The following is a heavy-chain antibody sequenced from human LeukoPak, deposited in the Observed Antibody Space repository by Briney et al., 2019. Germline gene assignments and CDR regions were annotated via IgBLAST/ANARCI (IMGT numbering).Heavy chain of an antibody. CDR2: IGTAGDT. Sequence: QTGGSLRLSCAASGFTFSSYDMHWVRQATGKGLEWVSAIGTAGDTYYPGSVKGRFTISRENAKNSLYLQMNSLRAGDTAVYYCARGSMWFGGLSFDYWGQGTLVTVSS. D-gene: IGHD3-10*01. CDR3: ARGSMWFGGLSFDY. J-gene: IGHJ4*02. CDR1: GFTFSSYD. V-gene: IGHV3-13*04.